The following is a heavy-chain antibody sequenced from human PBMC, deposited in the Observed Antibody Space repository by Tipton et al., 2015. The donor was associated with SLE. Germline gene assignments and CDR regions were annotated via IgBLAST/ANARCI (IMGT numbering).Heavy chain of an antibody. V-gene: IGHV4-39*07. CDR2: IYYSGST. Sequence: TLSLTCSVSGDSISSSSYYWGWIRQPPEKGLEWIGSIYYSGSTNYNPSLKSRVTISVDTSKNQFSLKLSSVTAADTAVYYCARDTAEWFFDYWGQGTLVTVSS. CDR1: GDSISSSSYY. D-gene: IGHD3-3*01. CDR3: ARDTAEWFFDY. J-gene: IGHJ4*02.